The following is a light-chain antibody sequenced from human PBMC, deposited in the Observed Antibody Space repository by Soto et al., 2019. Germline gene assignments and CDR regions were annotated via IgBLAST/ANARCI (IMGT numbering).Light chain of an antibody. Sequence: QSALTQPRSVSGSPGQSVTISCTGTSSDVGAYQYVSWYQQFPGKAPKLILYDVNKRPSGVPHRFSGSKSDKTASLTISGLQAEDEADYYCSSYAGSYTVVFGGGTKLTGL. CDR3: SSYAGSYTVV. CDR2: DVN. CDR1: SSDVGAYQY. V-gene: IGLV2-11*01. J-gene: IGLJ2*01.